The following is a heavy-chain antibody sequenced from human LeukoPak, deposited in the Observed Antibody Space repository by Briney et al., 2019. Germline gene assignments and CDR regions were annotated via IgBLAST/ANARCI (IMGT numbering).Heavy chain of an antibody. J-gene: IGHJ5*02. CDR3: ARDNVGDVWLRFQENWFDP. CDR2: IYYSGST. V-gene: IGHV4-59*12. CDR1: GGSISSYY. D-gene: IGHD5-12*01. Sequence: SETLPLTCTVSGGSISSYYWSWIRQPPGKGLEWIGYIYYSGSTNYNPSLKSRVTMSVDTSKNQFSLKLSSVTAADTAVYYCARDNVGDVWLRFQENWFDPWGQGTLVTVSS.